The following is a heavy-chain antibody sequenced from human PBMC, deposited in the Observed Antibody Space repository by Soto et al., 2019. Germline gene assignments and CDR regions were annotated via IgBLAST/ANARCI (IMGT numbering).Heavy chain of an antibody. CDR2: IYYSGST. CDR1: GGSISSSSYY. Sequence: SETLSLTCTVSGGSISSSSYYWGWIRQPPGKGLEWIGSIYYSGSTYYNPSLKSRVTISVDTSKNQFSLKLSSETAADTAVYYCASQGPRYSSGKMYYYYGMDVWGQGTTVTVSS. J-gene: IGHJ6*02. D-gene: IGHD6-19*01. CDR3: ASQGPRYSSGKMYYYYGMDV. V-gene: IGHV4-39*01.